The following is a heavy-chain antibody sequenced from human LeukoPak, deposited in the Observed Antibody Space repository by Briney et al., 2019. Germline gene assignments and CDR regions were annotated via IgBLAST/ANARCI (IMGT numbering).Heavy chain of an antibody. D-gene: IGHD1-26*01. V-gene: IGHV3-53*01. CDR1: GFTVSSNY. Sequence: GGSLRLSCAASGFTVSSNYMSWVRQAPGKGLEWVSVIYSGGSTYYADSVKGRFTISRDNSKNTLYLQMNSLRAEDTAVYYCARDPPGVGIFDYWGQGTLVTVSS. J-gene: IGHJ4*02. CDR3: ARDPPGVGIFDY. CDR2: IYSGGST.